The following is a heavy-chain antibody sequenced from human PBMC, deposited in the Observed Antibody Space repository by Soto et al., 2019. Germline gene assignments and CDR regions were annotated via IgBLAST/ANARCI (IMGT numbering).Heavy chain of an antibody. CDR1: GFTFSSYA. V-gene: IGHV3-23*01. J-gene: IGHJ5*02. Sequence: EVQLLESGGGLVQPGGSLRLSCAASGFTFSSYAMRWVRQAPVKGLEWVSAISGSGDSTYYAASVKGRFTISRDNSKNTLYLQMNSLSAEGTAVYYCARRGSGSYYDRGCEGTVVTVSS. CDR3: ARRGSGSYYDR. D-gene: IGHD1-26*01. CDR2: ISGSGDST.